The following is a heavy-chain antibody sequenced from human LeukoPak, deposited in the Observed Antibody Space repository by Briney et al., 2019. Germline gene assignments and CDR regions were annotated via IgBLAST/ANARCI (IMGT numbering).Heavy chain of an antibody. CDR3: ASLGYCSGGSCGRIDY. CDR2: ISYDGSNK. D-gene: IGHD2-15*01. J-gene: IGHJ4*02. CDR1: GFTFSSYA. Sequence: GGSLRLSCAASGFTFSSYAMYWVRQAPGKGLEWVAVISYDGSNKYYADSVKGRFTISRDNSKNTLYLQMNSLRAEDTAVYYCASLGYCSGGSCGRIDYWDQGTLVTVSS. V-gene: IGHV3-30-3*01.